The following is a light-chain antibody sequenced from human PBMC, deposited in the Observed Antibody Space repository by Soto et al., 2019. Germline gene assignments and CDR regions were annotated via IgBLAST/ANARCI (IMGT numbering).Light chain of an antibody. CDR1: SSNIGSHT. Sequence: QSVLTQPPSASGTPGQRVTISCSGSSSNIGSHTVNWYQQLPGAAPRLLIYSNTQRPSGVPDRFSGSKSGTSASLAISGLGSEDEADYYCAAWDDSLNGVFGGGTKLTVL. V-gene: IGLV1-44*01. CDR2: SNT. CDR3: AAWDDSLNGV. J-gene: IGLJ3*02.